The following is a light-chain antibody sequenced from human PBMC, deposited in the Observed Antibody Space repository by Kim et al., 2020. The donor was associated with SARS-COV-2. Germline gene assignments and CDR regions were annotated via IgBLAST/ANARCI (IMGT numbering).Light chain of an antibody. CDR1: QSINSW. CDR2: DAS. Sequence: DIQMTQSPSTLSASVGDRVTITCRASQSINSWLAWYQQQPGTAPKLLIYDASSLQSGVPPRFSGRGSGIEFTLTISSLQPDDFATYYCHQYQSYPYTFGQGTKLEI. CDR3: HQYQSYPYT. V-gene: IGKV1-5*01. J-gene: IGKJ2*01.